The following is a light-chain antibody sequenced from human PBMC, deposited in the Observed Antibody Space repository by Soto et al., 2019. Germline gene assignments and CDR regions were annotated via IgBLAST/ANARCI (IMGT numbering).Light chain of an antibody. CDR3: QQYVQALT. V-gene: IGKV1-33*01. CDR2: GAS. CDR1: QDIINH. J-gene: IGKJ4*01. Sequence: DIQMTQSPSSLSASVGDRVIITCQASQDIINHLNWYQQKLGKAPKLLISGASSLEAVVPSRFSGSGSGTDFTLTISILQPEDIATYYCQQYVQALTFCGGTELEI.